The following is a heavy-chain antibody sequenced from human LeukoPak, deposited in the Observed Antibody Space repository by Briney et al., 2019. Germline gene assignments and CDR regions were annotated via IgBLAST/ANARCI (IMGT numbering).Heavy chain of an antibody. J-gene: IGHJ3*02. CDR3: ARGRSASCYDGFDI. CDR2: ITSNGGST. D-gene: IGHD2-2*01. V-gene: IGHV3-64*01. Sequence: GGSLRLSCAASGFTFSSYAMHWVRHGPGRGLEYVASITSNGGSTYYANSVKGRFTISRDNSKNTLYLQMDSLRAEDMALYYCARGRSASCYDGFDIWGQGTMVTVSS. CDR1: GFTFSSYA.